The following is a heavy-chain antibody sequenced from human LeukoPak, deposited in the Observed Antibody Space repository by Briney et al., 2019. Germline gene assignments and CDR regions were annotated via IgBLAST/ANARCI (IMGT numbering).Heavy chain of an antibody. CDR3: ARAGGGSRPIDY. CDR2: INPSGGSA. D-gene: IGHD2-8*02. Sequence: ASVKVSCKASGYTFKSYYIHWVRQAPGQGLEWMGIINPSGGSASYALKFLGRVTMTRDTSTSTVYMELSSLRSEDTAVYYCARAGGGSRPIDYWGQGTLVTVSS. J-gene: IGHJ4*02. V-gene: IGHV1-46*02. CDR1: GYTFKSYY.